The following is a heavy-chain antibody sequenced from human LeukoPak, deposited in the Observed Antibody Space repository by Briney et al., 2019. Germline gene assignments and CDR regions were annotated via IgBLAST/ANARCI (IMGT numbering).Heavy chain of an antibody. J-gene: IGHJ4*02. CDR3: RRPYDSSGYYLIDY. D-gene: IGHD3-22*01. V-gene: IGHV3-23*01. CDR2: ISGSGGST. Sequence: PGGSVRLSCAASGFIFSSYAMSWVRQAPGKGLEWVSAISGSGGSTYYADSVKGRFTISRDNSKNKLYLQMNSLKAEDTAVYYCRRPYDSSGYYLIDYWGQGTLVTVSS. CDR1: GFIFSSYA.